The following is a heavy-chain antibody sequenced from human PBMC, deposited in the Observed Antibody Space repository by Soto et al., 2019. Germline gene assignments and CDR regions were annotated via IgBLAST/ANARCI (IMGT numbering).Heavy chain of an antibody. V-gene: IGHV1-46*01. CDR3: ARDLHPKDY. CDR1: GYTFTSYY. Sequence: ASVKVSCKASGYTFTSYYMHWVRQAPGQGLEWMGIINPSGGSTSYAQKFQGRVTMTRDTSTSTAYMELRSLRSDDTAVYYCARDLHPKDYWGQGTLVTVSS. J-gene: IGHJ4*02. CDR2: INPSGGST.